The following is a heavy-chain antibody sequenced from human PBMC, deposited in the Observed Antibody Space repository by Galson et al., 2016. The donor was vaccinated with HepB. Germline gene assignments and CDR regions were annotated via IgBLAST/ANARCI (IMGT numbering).Heavy chain of an antibody. J-gene: IGHJ4*02. CDR2: IDWAGDK. CDR3: ARWSYQSSFDF. Sequence: PALVKPTQTLTLTCTFSGFSLSTSGMCVTWIRQPPGKALEWLALIDWAGDKYYSTSLKTRLTISKDTSKNQVVLTMTNMDPVDTATFYCARWSYQSSFDFWGQGTLVTVSS. V-gene: IGHV2-70*01. D-gene: IGHD3-10*01. CDR1: GFSLSTSGMC.